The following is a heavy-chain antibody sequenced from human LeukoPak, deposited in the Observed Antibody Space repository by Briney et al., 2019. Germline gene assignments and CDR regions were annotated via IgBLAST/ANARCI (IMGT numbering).Heavy chain of an antibody. CDR1: GGSISSSSYY. J-gene: IGHJ4*02. V-gene: IGHV4-39*01. Sequence: SETLSLTCTASGGSISSSSYYWGWIRQPPGKGLEWIGSIYYSGSTYYNPSLKSRVTISVDTSKNQFSLKLSSVTAADTAVYYCARDTYYYGSGSYDYWGQGTLVTVSS. CDR2: IYYSGST. D-gene: IGHD3-10*01. CDR3: ARDTYYYGSGSYDY.